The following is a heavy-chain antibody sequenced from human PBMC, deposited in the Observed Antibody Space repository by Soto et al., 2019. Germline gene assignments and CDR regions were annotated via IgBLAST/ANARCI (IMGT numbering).Heavy chain of an antibody. CDR2: MNPNTGNT. V-gene: IGHV1-8*01. Sequence: ASVKVSCKASGYNFIDYDINWVRQAPGQGLEWMGWMNPNTGNTRYAHHFQGRLIMTRDTSISTAFMELSNLKSEDTALYYCARDRLATLTDLWGPRTWVTVSS. J-gene: IGHJ5*02. CDR3: ARDRLATLTDL. D-gene: IGHD5-12*01. CDR1: GYNFIDYD.